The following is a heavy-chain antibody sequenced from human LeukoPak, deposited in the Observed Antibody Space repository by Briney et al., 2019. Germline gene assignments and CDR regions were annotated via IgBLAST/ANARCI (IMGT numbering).Heavy chain of an antibody. CDR2: ISGSSSYI. CDR1: GFTFSSYS. Sequence: PGGSLRLSCAASGFTFSSYSMNWVRQAPGKGLEWISSISGSSSYIYYADSVKGRFTISRDNAKNSLYLQMNSLRAEDTAVYYCARDRGYSGYPEPVYGMDVWGQGTTVTVSS. J-gene: IGHJ6*02. CDR3: ARDRGYSGYPEPVYGMDV. D-gene: IGHD5-12*01. V-gene: IGHV3-21*01.